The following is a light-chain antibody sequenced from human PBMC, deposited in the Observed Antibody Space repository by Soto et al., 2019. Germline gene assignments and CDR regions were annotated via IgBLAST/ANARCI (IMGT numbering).Light chain of an antibody. J-gene: IGKJ1*01. Sequence: EIVLTQSPGTLSLSPGERATLSCRSSQSVSSSYLAWYQHKPGQAPRLLIYDVSSRATGIPDRFSGSGSGTDFTLTISRLEREDFAVYYCQQYGSSPTFGQGTNVEIK. CDR1: QSVSSSY. CDR3: QQYGSSPT. CDR2: DVS. V-gene: IGKV3-20*01.